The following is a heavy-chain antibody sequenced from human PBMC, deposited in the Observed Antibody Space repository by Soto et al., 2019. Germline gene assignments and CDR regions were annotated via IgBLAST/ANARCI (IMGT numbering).Heavy chain of an antibody. CDR2: VSPPFRTS. D-gene: IGHD3-10*01. Sequence: QVQLVQSGAEVKKPGSSVKVSCKTSGVSFNTKGIGWVRQAPGHGLEWMGGVSPPFRTSNYARKFQGRISITADASTGTVNMELSSLTSEDTAQYYCARVLYYGSGSYSTYGMDVWGQGTTVTVSS. V-gene: IGHV1-69*01. CDR3: ARVLYYGSGSYSTYGMDV. CDR1: GVSFNTKG. J-gene: IGHJ6*02.